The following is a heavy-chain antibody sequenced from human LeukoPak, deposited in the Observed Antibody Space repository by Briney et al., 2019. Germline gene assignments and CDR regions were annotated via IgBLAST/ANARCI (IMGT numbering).Heavy chain of an antibody. Sequence: GGSLRLSCAVSGFTFDEYAMHWVRQAPGNGLEWFSGISWNSGLIDYADSVKGRFTISRDNAKNSLYLQMNSLKAEDTAFYYCAKVGIFGLVTYYFDYWGQGTLVTVSS. D-gene: IGHD3/OR15-3a*01. J-gene: IGHJ4*02. CDR1: GFTFDEYA. CDR2: ISWNSGLI. CDR3: AKVGIFGLVTYYFDY. V-gene: IGHV3-9*01.